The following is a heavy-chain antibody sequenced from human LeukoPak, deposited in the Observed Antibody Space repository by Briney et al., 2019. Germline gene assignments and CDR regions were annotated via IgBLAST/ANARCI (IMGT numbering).Heavy chain of an antibody. CDR1: GCTFTGYY. CDR2: INPNSGGT. J-gene: IGHJ4*02. Sequence: ASVKVSCKASGCTFTGYYLHWVRQAPGQGLEWMGWINPNSGGTNYAQKFQGRVTMTRDTSINTAYMELSRLRSDDTAVYYCAIVATTQLFDSWGQGTLVTVSS. D-gene: IGHD5-12*01. V-gene: IGHV1-2*02. CDR3: AIVATTQLFDS.